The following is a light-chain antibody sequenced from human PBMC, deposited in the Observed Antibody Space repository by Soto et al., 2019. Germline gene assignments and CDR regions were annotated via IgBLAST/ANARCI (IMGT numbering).Light chain of an antibody. Sequence: DIQMTQSPSSLSASAGDRVSITCRASQSIRSHLNWFQHKPGKAPKVLIYGASSLHGGVPSRFSGSGSGTDFTLTIRSLQPEDFATYYCQQSFSSPFTFGPWTKVDVK. J-gene: IGKJ3*01. CDR1: QSIRSH. CDR2: GAS. V-gene: IGKV1-39*01. CDR3: QQSFSSPFT.